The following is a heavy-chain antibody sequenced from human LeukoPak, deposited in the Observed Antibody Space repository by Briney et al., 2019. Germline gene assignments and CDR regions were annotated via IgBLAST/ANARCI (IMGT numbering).Heavy chain of an antibody. CDR1: GGSISSYY. J-gene: IGHJ6*03. CDR3: ARGGPRSVVVVAGYYYYMDV. V-gene: IGHV4-59*12. CDR2: IYYSGST. D-gene: IGHD2-15*01. Sequence: PSETLSLTCTVSGGSISSYYWSWIRQPPGKGLEWIGYIYYSGSTNYNPSLKSRVTISVDTSKNQFSLKLSSVTAADTAVYYCARGGPRSVVVVAGYYYYMDVWGKGTTVTVSS.